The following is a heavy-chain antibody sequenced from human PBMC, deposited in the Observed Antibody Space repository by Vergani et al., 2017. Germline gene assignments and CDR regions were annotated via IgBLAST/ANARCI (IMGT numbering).Heavy chain of an antibody. CDR1: GFTFSSYA. Sequence: EVQLLESGGGLVQPGGSLRLSCAASGFTFSSYAMSWVRQAPGKGLEWVSAISGSGGSTYYADSVKGRFTISRDTSKNTLYLQMNSLRAEYTAVYYCAKNQGTRHYDYCSGYYDGWFDPWGQGTLVTVSS. V-gene: IGHV3-23*01. D-gene: IGHD3-3*01. J-gene: IGHJ5*02. CDR3: AKNQGTRHYDYCSGYYDGWFDP. CDR2: ISGSGGST.